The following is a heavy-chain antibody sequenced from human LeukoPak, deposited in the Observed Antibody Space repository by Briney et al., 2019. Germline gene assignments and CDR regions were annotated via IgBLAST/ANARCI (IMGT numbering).Heavy chain of an antibody. CDR1: GGSISSYY. Sequence: SETLSLTCTVSGGSISSYYWSWIRQPPGKELEWIGHVDYSGSTNYNPSLKSRLTMSIDTSKNQFSLRLSSVTAADSALYYCARVGSGSFDYWGQGTLVTVSS. CDR3: ARVGSGSFDY. J-gene: IGHJ4*02. V-gene: IGHV4-59*01. CDR2: VDYSGST. D-gene: IGHD3-3*01.